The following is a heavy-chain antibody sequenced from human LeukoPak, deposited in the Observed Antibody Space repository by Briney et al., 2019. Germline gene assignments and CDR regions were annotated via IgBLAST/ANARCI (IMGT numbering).Heavy chain of an antibody. CDR2: ISSSSSTI. Sequence: PGGSLRLSCAASGFTFSSYSMNWVRQAPGKGLEWVSYISSSSSTIYYADSVKGRFTISRDNAKNSLYLQMNSLRAEDTAVYYCARDLRGGYCSGGSCSDLDYWGQGTLVTVSS. D-gene: IGHD2-15*01. V-gene: IGHV3-48*01. J-gene: IGHJ4*02. CDR1: GFTFSSYS. CDR3: ARDLRGGYCSGGSCSDLDY.